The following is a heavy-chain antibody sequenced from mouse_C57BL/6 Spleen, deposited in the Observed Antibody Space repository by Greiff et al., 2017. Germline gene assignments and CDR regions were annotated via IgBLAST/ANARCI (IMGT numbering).Heavy chain of an antibody. CDR1: GYTFTDYY. J-gene: IGHJ2*01. CDR2: INPYNGGT. CDR3: AREGYSTYGVDY. Sequence: EVQLQQSGPVLVKPGASVKMSCKASGYTFTDYYMNWVKQSHGKSLEWIGVINPYNGGTSYNQKFKGKATLTVDKSSSTAYMELNSLTSEDSAVYCCAREGYSTYGVDYWGQGTTLTVSS. D-gene: IGHD2-5*01. V-gene: IGHV1-19*01.